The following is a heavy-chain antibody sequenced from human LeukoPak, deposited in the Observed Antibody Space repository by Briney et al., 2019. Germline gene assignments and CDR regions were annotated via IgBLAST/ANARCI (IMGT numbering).Heavy chain of an antibody. D-gene: IGHD5-18*01. CDR1: GGSISSYY. Sequence: SETLSLTCTVSGGSISSYYWSWIRQPPGKGLEWIGYIYYSGTTNYNPSLKSRVTISVDTSKNQFSLKLSSVTAADTAVYYCARSDRWLWSLVNPFDYWGQGTLVTVSS. V-gene: IGHV4-59*01. J-gene: IGHJ4*02. CDR3: ARSDRWLWSLVNPFDY. CDR2: IYYSGTT.